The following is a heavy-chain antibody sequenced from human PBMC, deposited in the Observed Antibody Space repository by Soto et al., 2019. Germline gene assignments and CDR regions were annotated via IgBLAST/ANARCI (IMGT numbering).Heavy chain of an antibody. V-gene: IGHV4-31*03. CDR3: ARGSHYYDSSGPLGFDP. J-gene: IGHJ5*02. CDR2: IYYSGST. Sequence: SSETLSLTCTVSGGSISSGGYYWSWIRQHPGKGLEWIGYIYYSGSTYYNPSLKSRVTISVDTSKNQFSLKLSSVTAADTAVYYCARGSHYYDSSGPLGFDPWGQGTLVTVSS. D-gene: IGHD3-22*01. CDR1: GGSISSGGYY.